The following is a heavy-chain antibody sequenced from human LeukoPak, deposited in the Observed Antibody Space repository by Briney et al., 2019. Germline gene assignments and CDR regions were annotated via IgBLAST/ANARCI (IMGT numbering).Heavy chain of an antibody. Sequence: ASVKVSCKASGGTFSSYAISWVRQAPGQGLEWMGGIIPIFGTANYAQKFQGRVTITADKSTSTAYMELRSLRSDDTAVYYCARDSIYSGYDSDYYYYYMDVWGKGTTVTISS. CDR1: GGTFSSYA. J-gene: IGHJ6*03. V-gene: IGHV1-69*06. D-gene: IGHD5-12*01. CDR3: ARDSIYSGYDSDYYYYYMDV. CDR2: IIPIFGTA.